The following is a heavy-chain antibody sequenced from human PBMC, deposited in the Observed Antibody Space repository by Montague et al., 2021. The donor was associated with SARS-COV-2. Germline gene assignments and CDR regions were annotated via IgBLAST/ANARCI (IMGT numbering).Heavy chain of an antibody. D-gene: IGHD1-26*01. Sequence: SETLSLTCTVSGDSISSPHYYWGWIHQSPGKGLEWLGNVFYRGXTXYXXXXRXRVTISVDTSKNQFALRLRSVTATDTAIYYCARRAGVVGDTRFDYWGQGILVPVSS. J-gene: IGHJ4*01. CDR2: VFYRGXT. CDR1: GDSISSPHYY. CDR3: ARRAGVVGDTRFDY. V-gene: IGHV4-39*01.